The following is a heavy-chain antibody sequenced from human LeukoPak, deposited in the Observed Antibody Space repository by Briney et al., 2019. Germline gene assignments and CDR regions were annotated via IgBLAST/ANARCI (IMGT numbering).Heavy chain of an antibody. CDR2: ISGNNDNP. CDR1: GYTFSNFG. CDR3: AREIQSMAPGH. D-gene: IGHD3-10*01. J-gene: IGHJ4*02. Sequence: ASVKVSCKASGYTFSNFGISWVRQAPGQGLEWMGWISGNNDNPNYGQNFQGRFTVTTDSSTSTAYMELRNLRSDDTAVYYCAREIQSMAPGHWGQGTLVTVSS. V-gene: IGHV1-18*01.